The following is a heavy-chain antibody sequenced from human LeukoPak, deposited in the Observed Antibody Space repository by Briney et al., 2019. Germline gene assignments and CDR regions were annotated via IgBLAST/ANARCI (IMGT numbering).Heavy chain of an antibody. Sequence: GESLKISCKGSGYSFTSYWIGWVRQMPGKGLEWMGIIYPGDSDTRYSPSFQGQVTISADKSISTAYLQWSSLKASDTAMYYCARRDPPGWGSSSASFDYWGQGTLVTVSP. J-gene: IGHJ4*02. V-gene: IGHV5-51*01. CDR2: IYPGDSDT. CDR1: GYSFTSYW. D-gene: IGHD6-6*01. CDR3: ARRDPPGWGSSSASFDY.